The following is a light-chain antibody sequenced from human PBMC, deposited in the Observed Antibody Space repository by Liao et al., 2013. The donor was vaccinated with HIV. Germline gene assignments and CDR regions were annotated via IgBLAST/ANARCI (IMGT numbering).Light chain of an antibody. Sequence: SYELTQAPSVSVSPGQTARITCSGDALPKQYAYWYQQKPGQAPVLVIYKDSERPSGIPERLSGSRSGTTVTLTISGAQAGDEADYYCQSTDSSGAWVFGGGTKLTVL. J-gene: IGLJ3*02. CDR1: ALPKQY. CDR2: KDS. V-gene: IGLV3-25*03. CDR3: QSTDSSGAWV.